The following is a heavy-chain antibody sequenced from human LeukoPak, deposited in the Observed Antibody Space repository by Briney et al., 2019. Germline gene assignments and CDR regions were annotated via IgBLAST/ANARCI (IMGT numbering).Heavy chain of an antibody. CDR3: ARDGGFGFLAAFDI. Sequence: GGSLRLSCSAAGFTFSSYSMNWVRQASGKGLEWTSYISGSGSVSYYEDSVKGRFTISRDDAKNSLYPQMNSLRDEDTALYFCARDGGFGFLAAFDIWGQGTMVTVSS. CDR2: ISGSGSVS. J-gene: IGHJ3*02. CDR1: GFTFSSYS. V-gene: IGHV3-48*02. D-gene: IGHD3-10*01.